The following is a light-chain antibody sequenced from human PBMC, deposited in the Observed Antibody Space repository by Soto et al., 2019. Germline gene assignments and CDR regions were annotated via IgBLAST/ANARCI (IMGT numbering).Light chain of an antibody. V-gene: IGKV1-39*01. CDR1: QSISSY. CDR2: AAS. Sequence: DIQMTQAPSSLSASVGDRVTITCRASQSISSYVNWYQHKPGKAHRLLISAASTLQSGVTSRFSGGGSGTDFTLTISSLQPEDFGTYYCQQSFNTPLDFGQGTRLEIE. CDR3: QQSFNTPLD. J-gene: IGKJ5*01.